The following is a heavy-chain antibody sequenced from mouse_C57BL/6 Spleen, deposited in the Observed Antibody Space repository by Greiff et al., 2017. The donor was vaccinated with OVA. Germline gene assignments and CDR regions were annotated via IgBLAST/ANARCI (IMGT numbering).Heavy chain of an antibody. V-gene: IGHV5-9*01. CDR2: ISGGGGNT. CDR1: GFTFSSYT. CDR3: ARPLDYGYFDY. J-gene: IGHJ2*01. Sequence: EVKLVESGGGLVKPGGSLKLSCAASGFTFSSYTMSWVRQTPEKRLEWVATISGGGGNTYYPDSVKGRFTISRDNAKNTLYLQMSSLRSEDTALYYCARPLDYGYFDYWGQGTTLTVSS. D-gene: IGHD2-4*01.